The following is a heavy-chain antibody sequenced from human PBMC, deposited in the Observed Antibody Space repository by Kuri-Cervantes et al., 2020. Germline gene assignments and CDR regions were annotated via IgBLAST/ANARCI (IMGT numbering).Heavy chain of an antibody. CDR3: ARLGLNMVRGVILYFQH. D-gene: IGHD3-10*01. V-gene: IGHV1-2*02. CDR1: GYTFTSYG. Sequence: ASVKVSCKGSGYTFTSYGISWVRQAPGQGLEWMGWINPNSGGTNYAQKFQGRVTMTRDTSISTAYMELSRLRSNDTAVYYCARLGLNMVRGVILYFQHWGQGTLVTVSS. CDR2: INPNSGGT. J-gene: IGHJ1*01.